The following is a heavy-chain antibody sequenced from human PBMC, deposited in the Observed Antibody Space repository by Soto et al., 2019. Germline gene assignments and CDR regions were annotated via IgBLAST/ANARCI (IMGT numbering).Heavy chain of an antibody. Sequence: SVKVSCKSSGGPFSNYAINWVRQAPGQGLEWMGGVIPVFDTAKYSQKFQGRVSITADESTSTAYMELGSLTSEDTAVYYCARGFGSTWRIFDYWGQGTLVTSPQ. CDR3: ARGFGSTWRIFDY. V-gene: IGHV1-69*13. CDR2: VIPVFDTA. J-gene: IGHJ4*02. D-gene: IGHD6-13*01. CDR1: GGPFSNYA.